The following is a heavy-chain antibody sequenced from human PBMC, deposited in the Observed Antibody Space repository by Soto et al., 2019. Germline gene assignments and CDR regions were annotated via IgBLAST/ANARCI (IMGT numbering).Heavy chain of an antibody. CDR3: AHRPNEVGYTYGPYYFDY. Sequence: GSGPTLVNPTQTLTLTCTFSGFSLSTSGVGVGWIRQPPGKALEWLALIYWNDDKRYSPSLKSRLTITKDTSKNQVVLTMTNMDPVDTATYYCAHRPNEVGYTYGPYYFDYWGQGTLVTVSS. D-gene: IGHD5-18*01. V-gene: IGHV2-5*01. CDR1: GFSLSTSGVG. J-gene: IGHJ4*02. CDR2: IYWNDDK.